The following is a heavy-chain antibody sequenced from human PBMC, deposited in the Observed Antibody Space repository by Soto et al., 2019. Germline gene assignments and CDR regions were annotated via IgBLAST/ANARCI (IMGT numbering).Heavy chain of an antibody. V-gene: IGHV1-69*01. J-gene: IGHJ6*02. Sequence: QVQLVQSGAEVKKPGSSVKVSCKASGGTFSSYAISWVRQAPGQGLEWMGGIIPIFGTANYAQKFQGGVRITADESTSPAYMELSRIRSEDAGVYYCARDPHGMDVWGQGTTVTVSS. CDR1: GGTFSSYA. CDR3: ARDPHGMDV. CDR2: IIPIFGTA.